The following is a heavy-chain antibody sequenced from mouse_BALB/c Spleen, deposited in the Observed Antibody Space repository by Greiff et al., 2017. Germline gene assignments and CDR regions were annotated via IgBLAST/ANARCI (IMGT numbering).Heavy chain of an antibody. CDR2: ISSGGSYT. D-gene: IGHD1-1*01. CDR1: GFTFSSYA. Sequence: EVMLVESGGGLVKPGGSLKLSCAASGFTFSSYAMSWVRQTPEKRLEWVATISSGGSYTYYPDSVKGRFTISRDNAKNTLYLQMSSLRSEDTAMYYCARRGYGSSYGYFDVWGAGTTVTVSS. J-gene: IGHJ1*01. CDR3: ARRGYGSSYGYFDV. V-gene: IGHV5-9-1*01.